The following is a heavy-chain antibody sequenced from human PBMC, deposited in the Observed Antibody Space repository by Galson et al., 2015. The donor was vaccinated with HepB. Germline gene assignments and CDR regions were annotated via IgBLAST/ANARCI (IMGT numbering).Heavy chain of an antibody. CDR1: GGSTISNNYY. J-gene: IGHJ4*02. D-gene: IGHD1-26*01. CDR3: ARGIVSLDY. CDR2: IYYTGST. Sequence: ETLSLTCTVSGGSTISNNYYWGWIRQPPGKGLEWIGSIYYTGSTYFNPSLKTRVTISVDTSKNQFSLKLSSVTAADTAVYYCARGIVSLDYWGQGTPVTVSS. V-gene: IGHV4-39*01.